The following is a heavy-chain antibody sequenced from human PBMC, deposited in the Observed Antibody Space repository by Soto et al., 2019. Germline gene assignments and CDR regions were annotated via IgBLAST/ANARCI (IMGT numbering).Heavy chain of an antibody. V-gene: IGHV3-23*01. D-gene: IGHD3-9*01. J-gene: IGHJ5*02. CDR2: ISGSGGST. CDR1: GFTFSSYA. CDR3: AKDPVLRYFDWPPSDWFDP. Sequence: GGSLRLSCAASGFTFSSYAMSWVRQAPGKGLEWVSAISGSGGSTYYADSVKGRFTISRDNSKNTLYLQMNSLRAEDTAVYYCAKDPVLRYFDWPPSDWFDPWGQGTLVTVS.